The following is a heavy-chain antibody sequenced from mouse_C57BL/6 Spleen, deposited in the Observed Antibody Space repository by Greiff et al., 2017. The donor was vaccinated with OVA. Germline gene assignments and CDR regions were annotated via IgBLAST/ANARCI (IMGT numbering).Heavy chain of an antibody. D-gene: IGHD1-1*01. Sequence: QVQLQQPGAELVMPGASVKLSCKASGYTFTSYWMHWVKQRPGQGLEWIGEIDPSDSYTNYNQKFKGKSTLTVDKSSSTAYMQLSSLTSEDSAVYYGARDLFITTVVATRYYAMDYWGQGTSVTVSS. J-gene: IGHJ4*01. V-gene: IGHV1-69*01. CDR3: ARDLFITTVVATRYYAMDY. CDR2: IDPSDSYT. CDR1: GYTFTSYW.